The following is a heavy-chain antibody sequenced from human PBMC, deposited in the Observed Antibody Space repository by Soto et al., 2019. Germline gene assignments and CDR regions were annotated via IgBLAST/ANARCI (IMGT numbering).Heavy chain of an antibody. CDR3: AAYYDYIWGSYRPFDY. D-gene: IGHD3-16*02. CDR2: ISSSGSTI. J-gene: IGHJ4*02. Sequence: GGSLRLSCAASGFTFSDYYMSWIRQAPGKGLEWVSYISSSGSTIYYADSVKGRFTISRDNAKNSLYLQMNSLRAEDTAVYYCAAYYDYIWGSYRPFDYWGQGTLVTVSS. V-gene: IGHV3-11*01. CDR1: GFTFSDYY.